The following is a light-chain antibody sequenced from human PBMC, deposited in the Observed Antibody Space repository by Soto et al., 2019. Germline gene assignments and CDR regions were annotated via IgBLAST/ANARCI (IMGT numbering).Light chain of an antibody. J-gene: IGLJ7*01. CDR2: GNS. V-gene: IGLV1-44*01. CDR3: GAWDDSLNGFV. CDR1: NSNIGGNT. Sequence: QSVLTQPPSTSGTPGQRVTISCSGSNSNIGGNTVNCYQQLPGTAPKLLIYGNSQRLSGVPDRFSGSKSGASASLAISGLQSEDEADYYCGAWDDSLNGFVFGGGTQLTVL.